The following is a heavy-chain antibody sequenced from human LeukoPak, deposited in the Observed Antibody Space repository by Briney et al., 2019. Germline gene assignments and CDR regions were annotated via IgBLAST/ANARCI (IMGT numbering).Heavy chain of an antibody. CDR3: ARDTESPGIAVAGTHY. CDR2: ISSSSSYI. J-gene: IGHJ4*02. V-gene: IGHV3-21*01. CDR1: GFTFSSYS. Sequence: GGSLRLSCAASGFTFSSYSMNWVRQAPGKGLEWVSSISSSSSYIYYADSVKGRFTISRDNAKNSLYLQMNSLRAEDTAVYYCARDTESPGIAVAGTHYWGQGTPVTVSS. D-gene: IGHD6-19*01.